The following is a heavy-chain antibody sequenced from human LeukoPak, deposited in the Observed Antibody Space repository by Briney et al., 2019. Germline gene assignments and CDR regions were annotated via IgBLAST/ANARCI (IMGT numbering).Heavy chain of an antibody. Sequence: QPGGSLRLSCAASGFTFSSYWMHWVRQAPGKGLVWVSRINSDGSSTSYADPVKGRFTISRDNAKNTLYLQMNSLRAEDTAVYYCARGGLWVRGFDYWGQGTLVTVSS. CDR1: GFTFSSYW. J-gene: IGHJ4*02. CDR2: INSDGSST. V-gene: IGHV3-74*01. D-gene: IGHD2-15*01. CDR3: ARGGLWVRGFDY.